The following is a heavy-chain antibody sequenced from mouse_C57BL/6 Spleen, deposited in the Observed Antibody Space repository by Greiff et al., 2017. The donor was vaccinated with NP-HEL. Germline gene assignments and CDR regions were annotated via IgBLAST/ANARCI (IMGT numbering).Heavy chain of an antibody. D-gene: IGHD4-1*01. CDR2: ISSGSSTI. V-gene: IGHV5-17*01. CDR1: GFTFSDYG. CDR3: ARTKLGSLFDY. J-gene: IGHJ2*01. Sequence: EVKLMESGGGLVKPGGSLKLSCAASGFTFSDYGMHWVRQAPEQGLEWVAYISSGSSTIYYADTVKGRFTISRDNDKNTLVLKMTSLRSEDTAMYYCARTKLGSLFDYWGQGTTLTVSS.